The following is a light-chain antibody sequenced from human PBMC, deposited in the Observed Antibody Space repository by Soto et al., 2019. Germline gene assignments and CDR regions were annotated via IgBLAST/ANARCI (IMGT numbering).Light chain of an antibody. J-gene: IGLJ2*01. CDR2: GNS. Sequence: QSVLTQPPSVSGAPGQRVTISCTGSSSNIGAGYDVHWYQQLPGTAPKLLIYGNSNRPSGVPDRFSGSKSGTSASLAITGLQAEDEADYYCQSYESSMSGEVFGGGTKLTVL. CDR3: QSYESSMSGEV. V-gene: IGLV1-40*01. CDR1: SSNIGAGYD.